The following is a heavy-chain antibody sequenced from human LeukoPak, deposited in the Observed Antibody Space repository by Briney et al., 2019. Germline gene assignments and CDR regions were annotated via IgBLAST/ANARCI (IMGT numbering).Heavy chain of an antibody. CDR2: ISSNGGST. CDR3: ARGPVTKFEI. D-gene: IGHD4-17*01. Sequence: PGGSLRLSCSASGFSFSRQALHWVRQAPGKGLEYVSAISSNGGSTHYADSVKGRFIISRDNSKNTLYLQMSSLRAEDTAVYYCARGPVTKFEIWGQGTILTVSS. CDR1: GFSFSRQA. V-gene: IGHV3-64*04. J-gene: IGHJ3*02.